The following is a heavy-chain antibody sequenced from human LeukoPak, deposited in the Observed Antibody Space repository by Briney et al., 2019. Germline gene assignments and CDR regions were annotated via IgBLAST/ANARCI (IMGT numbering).Heavy chain of an antibody. CDR3: ATTIVVVPATNKGVDY. V-gene: IGHV3-23*01. CDR1: GFIFSTYA. CDR2: SGSTI. J-gene: IGHJ4*02. Sequence: GGSLRLSCAASGFIFSTYAMTWVRQAPGKGLEWVSSSGSTIDYSDSVKGRFTISRDNAKNSLYLQMNSLRAEDTALYYCATTIVVVPATNKGVDYWGQGTLVTVSS. D-gene: IGHD2-2*01.